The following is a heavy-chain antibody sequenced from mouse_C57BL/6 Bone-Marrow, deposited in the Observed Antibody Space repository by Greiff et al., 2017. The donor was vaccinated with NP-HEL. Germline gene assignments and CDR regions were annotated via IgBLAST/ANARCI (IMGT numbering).Heavy chain of an antibody. CDR2: IDPETCGT. Sequence: QVQLQQSGAELVRPGASVKLSCKASGYTFTDYEMHCVKQTPVHGLEWIGAIDPETCGTAYNQKFKGKATLTADKSSSTAYMELRSLTSEDSAVYYCTRYKRLDSAIYDGYYDWYFDVWGTGTTVTVSS. V-gene: IGHV1-23*01. CDR1: GYTFTDYE. D-gene: IGHD2-3*01. J-gene: IGHJ1*03. CDR3: TRYKRLDSAIYDGYYDWYFDV.